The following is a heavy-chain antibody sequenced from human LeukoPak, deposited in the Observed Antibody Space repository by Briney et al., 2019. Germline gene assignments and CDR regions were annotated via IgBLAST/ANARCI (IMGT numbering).Heavy chain of an antibody. CDR3: ARGSGSYSHWYFDL. CDR1: GFTFSSYA. D-gene: IGHD1-26*01. V-gene: IGHV3-23*01. J-gene: IGHJ2*01. CDR2: ISGSGGST. Sequence: GGSLRLSCAASGFTFSSYAMHWVRQAPGKGLEWVSAISGSGGSTYYADSVKGRFTISRDNSKNTLYLQMNSLRAEDTAVYYCARGSGSYSHWYFDLWGRGTLLTVSS.